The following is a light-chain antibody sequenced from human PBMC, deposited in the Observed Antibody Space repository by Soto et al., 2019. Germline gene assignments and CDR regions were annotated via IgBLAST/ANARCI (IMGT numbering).Light chain of an antibody. J-gene: IGKJ3*01. V-gene: IGKV1-8*01. CDR3: QQYYSYPFT. CDR2: AAS. Sequence: AIRMTQSPSSFSASTGDRVTITCRASQGISSYLAWYQQKPGKAPKLLIYAASTLQGGVPSRFSGSGSGTDFTLTSSCLQSEDFATYYCQQYYSYPFTFGPGTKVDIK. CDR1: QGISSY.